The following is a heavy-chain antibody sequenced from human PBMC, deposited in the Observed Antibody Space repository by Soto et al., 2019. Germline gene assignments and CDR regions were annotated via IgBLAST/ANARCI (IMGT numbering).Heavy chain of an antibody. CDR1: GFTFRSFA. CDR2: VSFDGRNK. Sequence: QVQLVESGGGVVQPGRSLRLSCTASGFTFRSFAMHWVRQAPGKGPEWLALVSFDGRNKYYADSVKGRFTISRDNSNSTVFLQMTGLRSEDTGVYYCARPAGPFDYWGQGTVVTVSS. V-gene: IGHV3-30*04. J-gene: IGHJ4*02. CDR3: ARPAGPFDY.